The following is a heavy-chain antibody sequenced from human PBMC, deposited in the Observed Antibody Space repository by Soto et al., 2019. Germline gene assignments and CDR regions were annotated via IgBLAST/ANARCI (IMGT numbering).Heavy chain of an antibody. Sequence: ETLSLTCLVSGFPISSPYSWGWIRQPPGKGLEWIGSISHTGTTSYSPSLTSRVSISVDTSKNRVSLKLTSVKAAATAVYFCARVTMVIRDSDHFGVDVWGHGTTVTVSS. CDR1: GFPISSPYS. V-gene: IGHV4-38-2*02. CDR3: ARVTMVIRDSDHFGVDV. J-gene: IGHJ6*02. CDR2: ISHTGTT. D-gene: IGHD4-17*01.